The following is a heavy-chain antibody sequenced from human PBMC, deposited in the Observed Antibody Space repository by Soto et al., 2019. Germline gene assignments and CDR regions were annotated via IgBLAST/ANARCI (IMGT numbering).Heavy chain of an antibody. D-gene: IGHD5-12*01. CDR2: MNPSVGST. CDR1: GYTFTKYY. CDR3: ARDGIVAGGYYFYH. V-gene: IGHV1-46*01. Sequence: ASVKVSCKASGYTFTKYYMHWVRQAPGQGLEWMGMMNPSVGSTSYAQKFQGRVTMTRDTSTSTAYMDLSSLRSDDTAIYYCARDGIVAGGYYFYHWGQGTLVTVSS. J-gene: IGHJ4*02.